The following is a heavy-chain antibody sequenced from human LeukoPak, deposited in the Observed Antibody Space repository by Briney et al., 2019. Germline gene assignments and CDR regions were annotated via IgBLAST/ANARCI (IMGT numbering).Heavy chain of an antibody. J-gene: IGHJ6*03. CDR2: ISAYNGNT. CDR3: ARGITGSYYYYYYMDI. Sequence: ASVKVSCKASGYTFTSYGISWVRQAPGQGLEWMGWISAYNGNTNYAQKFRGRVTMTTDTSTSTAYMELRSLRSDDTAVYYCARGITGSYYYYYYMDIWVKGTTVTVSS. D-gene: IGHD1-26*01. CDR1: GYTFTSYG. V-gene: IGHV1-18*01.